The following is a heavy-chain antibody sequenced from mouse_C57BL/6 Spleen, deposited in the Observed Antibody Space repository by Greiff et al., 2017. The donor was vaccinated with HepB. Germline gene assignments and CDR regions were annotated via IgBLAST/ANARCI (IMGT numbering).Heavy chain of an antibody. CDR1: GYTFTDYE. CDR2: IDPETGGT. V-gene: IGHV1-15*01. J-gene: IGHJ3*01. Sequence: VKLQESGAELVRPGASVTLSCKASGYTFTDYEMHWVKQTPVHGLEWIGAIDPETGGTAYNQKFKGKAILTADKSSSTAYMELRSLTSEDSAVYYCTRDSNYSGWFAYWGQGTLVTVSA. CDR3: TRDSNYSGWFAY. D-gene: IGHD2-5*01.